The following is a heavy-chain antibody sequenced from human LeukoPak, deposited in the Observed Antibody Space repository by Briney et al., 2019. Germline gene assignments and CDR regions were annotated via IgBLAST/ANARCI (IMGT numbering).Heavy chain of an antibody. CDR3: AKDRPYQLPSQMDV. D-gene: IGHD2-2*01. CDR1: GFTFTSYA. V-gene: IGHV3-23*01. CDR2: ISGSGGRT. J-gene: IGHJ6*04. Sequence: GGSLRLSCAASGFTFTSYAMSWVRQAPGKGLEWVSGISGSGGRTYYADSVKGRFTISRDNSKNTLYLQMNSLRAEDTAVYYCAKDRPYQLPSQMDVWGKGSTVTVSS.